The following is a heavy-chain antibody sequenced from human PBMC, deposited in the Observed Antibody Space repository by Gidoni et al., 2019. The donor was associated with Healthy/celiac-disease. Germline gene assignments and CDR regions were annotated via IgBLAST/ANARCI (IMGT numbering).Heavy chain of an antibody. CDR3: ARHSIAARHNHNPLADY. D-gene: IGHD6-6*01. Sequence: EVQLAQSGAEGKKPGEALRISCKGYGYSFTSYWISWVRQMPGQGLEWMGRIDPRASYTNYSPSFQGHVTISADNSISTASLQWSSLQASAPAMSYCARHSIAARHNHNPLADYWGQGTLVTVSS. CDR2: IDPRASYT. J-gene: IGHJ4*02. CDR1: GYSFTSYW. V-gene: IGHV5-10-1*03.